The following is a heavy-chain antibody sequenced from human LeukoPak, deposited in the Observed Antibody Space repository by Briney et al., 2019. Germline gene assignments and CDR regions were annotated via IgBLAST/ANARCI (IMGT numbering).Heavy chain of an antibody. CDR3: ARDPPTVLADFDY. V-gene: IGHV3-48*03. D-gene: IGHD2-8*02. CDR1: GFTFIIYE. J-gene: IGHJ4*02. Sequence: PGGSLRLSCAASGFTFIIYEMNWVRQAPGKGLEWVSYISSSRSNTIYYADSVKGRFTISRDNAKNSLYLKMRSLRAEDTAVYYCARDPPTVLADFDYWGQGTLVTVSS. CDR2: ISSSRSNTI.